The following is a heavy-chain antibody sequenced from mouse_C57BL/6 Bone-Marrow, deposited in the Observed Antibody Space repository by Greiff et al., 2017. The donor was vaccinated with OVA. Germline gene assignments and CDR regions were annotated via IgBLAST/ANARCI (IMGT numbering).Heavy chain of an antibody. V-gene: IGHV1-69*01. J-gene: IGHJ1*03. CDR1: GYTFTSYW. CDR2: LDPSDSYT. D-gene: IGHD2-1*01. CDR3: ASYYGNYDSWCFDV. Sequence: VQLQQPGAELVMPGASVKLSCKASGYTFTSYWMHWVKQRPGQGLEWIGELDPSDSYTNYNQKFKGKSTLTVDKSSSTAYMQLSSLTSEDSAVYYCASYYGNYDSWCFDVWGTGTTVTVSS.